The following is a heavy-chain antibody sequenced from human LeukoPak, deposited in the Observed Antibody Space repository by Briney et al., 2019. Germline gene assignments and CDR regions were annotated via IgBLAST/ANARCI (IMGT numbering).Heavy chain of an antibody. CDR3: SRVEDTALVWWSFDY. CDR2: IYYSGST. Sequence: SETLSLTCTVSGGSISSYYWSWIRQPPGKGLERIGYIYYSGSTNYNPSLKSRVTISVDTSKNQFSLKLSSVTAADTAVYYCSRVEDTALVWWSFDYWGQGTLVTVSS. J-gene: IGHJ4*02. CDR1: GGSISSYY. D-gene: IGHD5-18*01. V-gene: IGHV4-59*01.